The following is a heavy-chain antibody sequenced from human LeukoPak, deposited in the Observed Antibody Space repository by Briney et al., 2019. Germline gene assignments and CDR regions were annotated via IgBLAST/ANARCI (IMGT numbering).Heavy chain of an antibody. J-gene: IGHJ4*02. CDR1: GFTFNNYA. D-gene: IGHD2/OR15-2a*01. CDR3: AKGKYTTKYYGLNFDH. CDR2: VSYSGGST. Sequence: GGSLRLSCAASGFTFNNYAMNWVHQAPGKGLEWVSTVSYSGGSTDYPDSVKGRFTISRDNSKNTLYLQMSSPRAEDTAVYYCAKGKYTTKYYGLNFDHWGQGTLVTVSS. V-gene: IGHV3-23*01.